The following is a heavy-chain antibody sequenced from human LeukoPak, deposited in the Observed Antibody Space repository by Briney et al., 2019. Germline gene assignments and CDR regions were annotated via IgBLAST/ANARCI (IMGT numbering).Heavy chain of an antibody. CDR2: INPNSGGT. V-gene: IGHV1-2*02. CDR1: GYTFTGYY. Sequence: ASVKVSCKASGYTFTGYYMHWVRQAPGQGLEWMGWINPNSGGTNYAQKFQGRVTMTRDTSISTAYMELSRLRSDDTAVYYCASSLVVPAATGGWFGPWGQGTLVTVSS. D-gene: IGHD2-2*01. CDR3: ASSLVVPAATGGWFGP. J-gene: IGHJ5*02.